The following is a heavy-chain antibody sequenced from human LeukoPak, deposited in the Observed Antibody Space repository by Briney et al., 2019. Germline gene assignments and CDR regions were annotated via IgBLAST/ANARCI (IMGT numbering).Heavy chain of an antibody. Sequence: PGRSLRLSCAASGFTFSSYGMHWVRQAPGKGLEWVAVISYDGSNKYYADSVKGRFTISRDNSKNTLYLQMNSLRAEDTAVYYCARDSAEVTYNWFDPWGQGTLVTVSS. D-gene: IGHD3-16*01. CDR3: ARDSAEVTYNWFDP. V-gene: IGHV3-30*19. CDR2: ISYDGSNK. CDR1: GFTFSSYG. J-gene: IGHJ5*02.